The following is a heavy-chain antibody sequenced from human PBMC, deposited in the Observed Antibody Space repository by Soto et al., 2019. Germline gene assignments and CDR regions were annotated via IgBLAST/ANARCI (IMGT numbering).Heavy chain of an antibody. V-gene: IGHV1-69*12. D-gene: IGHD2-2*01. J-gene: IGHJ6*02. Sequence: QVQLVQSGAEVKKPGSSVKVSCKASGGTFSSYAISWVRQAPGQGLEWMGGIIPIFGTANYAQKFQGRVTITADEYTSTAYMELSSLRYEDTAVYYCARHVPAAGYYYGMDVWGQGTNVTVSS. CDR3: ARHVPAAGYYYGMDV. CDR2: IIPIFGTA. CDR1: GGTFSSYA.